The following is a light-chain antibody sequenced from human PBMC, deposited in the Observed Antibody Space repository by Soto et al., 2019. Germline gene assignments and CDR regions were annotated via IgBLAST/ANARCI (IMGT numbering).Light chain of an antibody. Sequence: DIQLTQSPSFLSASVGDRVTITCRASQGIGTFLAWYQQKPGKAPKLLIYAVSTLHSGVPSRFSGSESETEFTLTISNLQPEDFATYYCHQYYSFPRTFGQGTKVEVK. CDR1: QGIGTF. J-gene: IGKJ1*01. CDR3: HQYYSFPRT. V-gene: IGKV1-9*01. CDR2: AVS.